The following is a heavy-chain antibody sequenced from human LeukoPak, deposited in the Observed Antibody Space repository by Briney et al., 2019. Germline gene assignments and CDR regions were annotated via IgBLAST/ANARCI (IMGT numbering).Heavy chain of an antibody. D-gene: IGHD5-18*01. J-gene: IGHJ3*02. CDR3: AGGYTRSQGAFYM. CDR1: GFTFSSYE. Sequence: GGSLRLSCAASGFTFSSYEMNWVRQGPGMGLEWVSYISSSGSTIYYADSVKGRFTISRDNAKNSVYLQMNSLRAEDTAVYYCAGGYTRSQGAFYMWGQGTMVTVSS. V-gene: IGHV3-48*03. CDR2: ISSSGSTI.